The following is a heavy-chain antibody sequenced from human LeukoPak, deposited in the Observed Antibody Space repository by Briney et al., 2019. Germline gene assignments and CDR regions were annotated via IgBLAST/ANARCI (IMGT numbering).Heavy chain of an antibody. CDR3: ARGPHCSGGSCYSVSDY. CDR1: GDSMSSGSYF. J-gene: IGHJ4*02. D-gene: IGHD2-15*01. CDR2: IYNGGST. Sequence: KPSQTLSLTCTVSGDSMSSGSYFWSWIRQPAGRGLEWIGRIYNGGSTNYNPPLKSRVTISLDTSKNQFSLKLTSVTAADTAVYYCARGPHCSGGSCYSVSDYWGQGTLVTVSS. V-gene: IGHV4-61*02.